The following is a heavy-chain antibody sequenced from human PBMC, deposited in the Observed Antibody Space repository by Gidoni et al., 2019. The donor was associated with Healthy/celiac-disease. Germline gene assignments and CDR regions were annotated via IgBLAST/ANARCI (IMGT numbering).Heavy chain of an antibody. V-gene: IGHV4-59*01. Sequence: QVQLQESGPGLVKPSETLSLTCTVPGGSISSYYWSWIRQPPGKGLEWIGYIYYSGSTNYNPSLKSRVTISVDTSKNQFSLKLSSVTAADTAVYYCARLSAGSSWTLDYWGQGTLVTVSS. CDR2: IYYSGST. J-gene: IGHJ4*02. CDR3: ARLSAGSSWTLDY. D-gene: IGHD6-13*01. CDR1: GGSISSYY.